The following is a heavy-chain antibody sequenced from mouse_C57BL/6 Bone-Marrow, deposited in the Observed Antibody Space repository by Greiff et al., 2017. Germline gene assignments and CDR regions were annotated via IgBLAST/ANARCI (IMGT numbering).Heavy chain of an antibody. CDR2: ISSGSSTI. D-gene: IGHD2-10*02. V-gene: IGHV5-17*01. Sequence: VQLKEPGGGLVKPGGSLKLSCAASGFTFSDYGMHWVRQAPEKGLEWVAYISSGSSTIYYADTVKGRFTISRDNAKTTLFLQMTSLRSENTARYYCARGVCYAMDYWGQGASDTDSS. J-gene: IGHJ4*01. CDR1: GFTFSDYG. CDR3: ARGVCYAMDY.